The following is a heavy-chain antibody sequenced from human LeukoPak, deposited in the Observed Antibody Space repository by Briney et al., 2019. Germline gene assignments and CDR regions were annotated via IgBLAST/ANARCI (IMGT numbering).Heavy chain of an antibody. D-gene: IGHD6-19*01. CDR1: GYTFTDYF. Sequence: ASVKVSCKASGYTFTDYFMNWVRQAPGQGLEWMGWINPKSGGTNYAQKFQGRVTMTRDTSISTAYMELSRLRSDDTAVYYCARSWLVMGNWFDPWGQGTLVTVSS. CDR3: ARSWLVMGNWFDP. J-gene: IGHJ5*02. V-gene: IGHV1-2*02. CDR2: INPKSGGT.